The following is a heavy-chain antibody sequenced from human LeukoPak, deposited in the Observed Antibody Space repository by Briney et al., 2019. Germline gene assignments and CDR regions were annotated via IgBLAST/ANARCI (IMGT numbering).Heavy chain of an antibody. CDR2: IKQDGSEK. CDR3: ARSLVSFYYYYYMDV. V-gene: IGHV3-7*01. J-gene: IGHJ6*03. CDR1: GFTFSSYW. D-gene: IGHD6-6*01. Sequence: PGGSLKLSCAASGFTFSSYWMSWVRQAPGKGLEWVANIKQDGSEKYYVDSVKGRFTISRDNAKNSLYLQMNSLRAEDTAVYYCARSLVSFYYYYYMDVWGKGTTVTVSS.